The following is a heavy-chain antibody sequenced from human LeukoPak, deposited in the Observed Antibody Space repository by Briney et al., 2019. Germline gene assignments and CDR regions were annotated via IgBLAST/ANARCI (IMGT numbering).Heavy chain of an antibody. V-gene: IGHV4-34*01. J-gene: IGHJ4*02. D-gene: IGHD6-19*01. Sequence: SETLSLTCAVYGGSFSGYYWSWIRQPPGKGLEWIGEINHSGSTNYNPSLKSRVTVSVDTSKNQFSIKLSSVTAADTAVYYCARLSIAVAGQPFDYWGQGTLVTVSS. CDR3: ARLSIAVAGQPFDY. CDR2: INHSGST. CDR1: GGSFSGYY.